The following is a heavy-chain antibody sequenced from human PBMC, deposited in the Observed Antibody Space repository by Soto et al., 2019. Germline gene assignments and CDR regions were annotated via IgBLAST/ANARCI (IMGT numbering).Heavy chain of an antibody. Sequence: SVKVSCKASGGTFSSYTISWVRQAPGQGLEWMGRIIPILGIANYAQKFQGRVTITADKSTSTAYMELSSLRSEDTAVYYCARRASECIGGSCYKPDGAFDIWGQGTMVTV. J-gene: IGHJ3*02. CDR2: IIPILGIA. CDR1: GGTFSSYT. D-gene: IGHD2-15*01. V-gene: IGHV1-69*02. CDR3: ARRASECIGGSCYKPDGAFDI.